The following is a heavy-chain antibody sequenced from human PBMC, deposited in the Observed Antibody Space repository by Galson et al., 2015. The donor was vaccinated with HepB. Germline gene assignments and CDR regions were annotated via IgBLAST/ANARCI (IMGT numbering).Heavy chain of an antibody. CDR3: ARGSTIFGVADYMDV. Sequence: SLRLSCAASGFTFGSSAMHWVRQAPGKRLEWLAVISYEGSDKYYVDSVKGRFTSSRDNSKNTVYLQMNSLRAEDTAVYYCARGSTIFGVADYMDVWGKGTTATVSS. J-gene: IGHJ6*03. D-gene: IGHD3-3*01. CDR1: GFTFGSSA. V-gene: IGHV3-30*03. CDR2: ISYEGSDK.